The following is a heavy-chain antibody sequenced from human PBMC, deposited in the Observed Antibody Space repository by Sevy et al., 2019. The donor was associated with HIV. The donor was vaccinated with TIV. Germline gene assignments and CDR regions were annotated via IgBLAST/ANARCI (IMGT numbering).Heavy chain of an antibody. V-gene: IGHV1-69*06. D-gene: IGHD3-9*01. CDR3: AGGGGYDILTGLNYYYMDV. J-gene: IGHJ6*03. CDR2: IIPIFGTA. CDR1: GGTFSSYA. Sequence: SVKVSCKASGGTFSSYAISWVRQAPGQGLEWMGGIIPIFGTANYAQKFQGRVTITADKSTSTAYMELSSLRSEDTAVYYCAGGGGYDILTGLNYYYMDVWGKGTTVTVSS.